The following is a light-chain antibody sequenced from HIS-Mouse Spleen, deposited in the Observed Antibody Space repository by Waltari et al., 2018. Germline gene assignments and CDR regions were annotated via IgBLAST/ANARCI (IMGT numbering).Light chain of an antibody. Sequence: DIVMTQSPDSLAVSLGERATINCKSSQSVLYSSNNKNYLAWYQQKPGQPPKLLIYWASTRESGVPDRFSGSGSGTDFTLTISSLQAEDVAVYYCQQYYSTPFGQGTNVEIK. V-gene: IGKV4-1*01. CDR3: QQYYSTP. CDR1: QSVLYSSNNKNY. CDR2: WAS. J-gene: IGKJ1*01.